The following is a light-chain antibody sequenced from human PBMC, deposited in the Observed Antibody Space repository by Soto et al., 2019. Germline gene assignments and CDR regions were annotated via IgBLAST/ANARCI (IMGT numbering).Light chain of an antibody. CDR3: QQYNSRS. V-gene: IGKV3-15*01. CDR2: GAS. CDR1: LSVSNT. Sequence: EIVMTQSPATLSVSPGERATLSCRASLSVSNTLAWYQQKPGQAPRLHIYGASTRATGIPARFSGSGSGTEFTLTISCRQSEDFAVYYCQQYNSRSFGQGTKVEIK. J-gene: IGKJ1*01.